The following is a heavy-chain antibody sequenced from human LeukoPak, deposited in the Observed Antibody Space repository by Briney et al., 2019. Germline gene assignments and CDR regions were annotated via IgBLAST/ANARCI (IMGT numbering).Heavy chain of an antibody. J-gene: IGHJ4*02. CDR2: IYTRGNT. D-gene: IGHD3-3*01. CDR1: GFSVSNNY. Sequence: PGGSLRLSCAASGFSVSNNYMRWVRQAPGKGLEWVSIIYTRGNTYYADSVKGRFTISRDDSKNTLYLQMNGLRAEDTAVYYCARDYDFWSGYPSYFDYWGQGTLVTVSS. CDR3: ARDYDFWSGYPSYFDY. V-gene: IGHV3-53*01.